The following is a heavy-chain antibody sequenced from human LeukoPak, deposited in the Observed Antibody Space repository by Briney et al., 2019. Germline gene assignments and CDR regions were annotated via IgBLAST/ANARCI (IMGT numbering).Heavy chain of an antibody. CDR3: AREISRGASNLDY. D-gene: IGHD1-26*01. V-gene: IGHV3-7*01. CDR2: IKEDGSEK. CDR1: GFTFRDYW. J-gene: IGHJ4*02. Sequence: GGSLRLSCAAAGFTFRDYWMSWVRQAPGKGLECVANIKEDGSEKSYVDSVKGRFTISRDNAKNSLDLQMNSLRAEDTAVYYCAREISRGASNLDYWGQGIVVTVSS.